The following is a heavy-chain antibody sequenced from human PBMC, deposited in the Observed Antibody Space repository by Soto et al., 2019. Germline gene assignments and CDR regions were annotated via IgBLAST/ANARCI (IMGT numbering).Heavy chain of an antibody. J-gene: IGHJ6*03. Sequence: SETLSLTCTVSGGSISSYYWSWIRQPPGKGLEWIGYIYYSGSTNYNPSLKSRVTISVDTSKNQFSLKLSSVTAADTAVYYCAAFTRRIAAAGYYYYMDVWGKGTTVTVSS. V-gene: IGHV4-59*01. CDR1: GGSISSYY. CDR3: AAFTRRIAAAGYYYYMDV. D-gene: IGHD6-13*01. CDR2: IYYSGST.